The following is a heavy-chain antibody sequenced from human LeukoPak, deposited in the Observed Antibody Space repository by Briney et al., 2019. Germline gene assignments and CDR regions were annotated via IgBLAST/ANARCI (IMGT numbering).Heavy chain of an antibody. V-gene: IGHV1-3*01. D-gene: IGHD3-22*01. CDR2: INAGNGST. CDR1: GYTFTSYA. J-gene: IGHJ4*02. Sequence: ASVKVSCKASGYTFTSYAMHWVRQAPGQRLEWMGWINAGNGSTKYSQKFQGRVTITRDTSASTAYMELSSLRSEDTAVYYCARGTYYYDSSGYYYWGQGTLVTVSS. CDR3: ARGTYYYDSSGYYY.